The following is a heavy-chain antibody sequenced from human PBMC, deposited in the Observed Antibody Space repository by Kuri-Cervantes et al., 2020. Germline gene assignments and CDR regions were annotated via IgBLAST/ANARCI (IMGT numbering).Heavy chain of an antibody. D-gene: IGHD1-26*01. V-gene: IGHV3-7*01. CDR2: VKQDGSEK. CDR3: AKGGSYFNYYGMDV. Sequence: GGSLRLSCAASGFTFSSYWMSWVRQAPGKGLEWVANVKQDGSEKYYADSVKGRLTISRDNSKNTLYLQMNSLRAEDTAVYYCAKGGSYFNYYGMDVWGQGTTVTVSS. CDR1: GFTFSSYW. J-gene: IGHJ6*02.